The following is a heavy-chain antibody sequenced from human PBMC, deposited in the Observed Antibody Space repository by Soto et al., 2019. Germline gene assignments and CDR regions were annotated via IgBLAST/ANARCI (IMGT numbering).Heavy chain of an antibody. V-gene: IGHV4-34*01. CDR1: GGSVSSGSYY. CDR2: MSHSGGS. Sequence: QVQLQQWGAGLLKPSETLSLTCAVYGGSVSSGSYYWSWIRQPPGKGLEWIGEMSHSGGSHFNPSPKSRVTISVDTSKNQFSLKRSSVTAADTALYYCARVERGTATTVVDAFDIWGPGTMVTVSS. CDR3: ARVERGTATTVVDAFDI. D-gene: IGHD1-1*01. J-gene: IGHJ3*02.